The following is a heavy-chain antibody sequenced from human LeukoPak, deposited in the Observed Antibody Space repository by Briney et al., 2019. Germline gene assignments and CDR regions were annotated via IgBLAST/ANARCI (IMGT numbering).Heavy chain of an antibody. D-gene: IGHD3-10*01. CDR2: INPNSGGT. Sequence: GASVKVSCKASGYTFTGYYMHWVRQAPGQGLEWMGWINPNSGGTNYAQKFQGRVTMTRDTSISTAYMELSRLRSDDTAVYYCARDQRPSMVRGASIPTSPDYWGQGTLVTVSS. J-gene: IGHJ4*02. CDR1: GYTFTGYY. V-gene: IGHV1-2*02. CDR3: ARDQRPSMVRGASIPTSPDY.